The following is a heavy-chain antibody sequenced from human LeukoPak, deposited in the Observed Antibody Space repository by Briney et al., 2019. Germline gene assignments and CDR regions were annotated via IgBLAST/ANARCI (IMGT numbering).Heavy chain of an antibody. V-gene: IGHV5-51*01. CDR2: IYPGDSDT. Sequence: GESLKISCRAFGYSFTSYWIAWVRQMPGKGLEWMGIIYPGDSDTRYSPSFQGQVTISADKSISTAYLQWSSLKASDTAMYYCARRVWGSSYYFDYWGQGTLVTVSS. CDR3: ARRVWGSSYYFDY. D-gene: IGHD3-16*01. CDR1: GYSFTSYW. J-gene: IGHJ4*02.